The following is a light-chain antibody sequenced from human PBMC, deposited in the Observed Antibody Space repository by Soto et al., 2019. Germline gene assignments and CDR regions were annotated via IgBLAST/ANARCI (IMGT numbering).Light chain of an antibody. Sequence: DIQITQSPSTLSSSVGDRVTITCLSSQSIRRLLAWYQLKPVKTPKLLIFKESSLESGVSSRFSGSGSGTEFTLTISSLQPGDFATYYCQQYNTYPWTFGQGTKVDIK. J-gene: IGKJ1*01. CDR1: QSIRRL. CDR2: KES. CDR3: QQYNTYPWT. V-gene: IGKV1-5*03.